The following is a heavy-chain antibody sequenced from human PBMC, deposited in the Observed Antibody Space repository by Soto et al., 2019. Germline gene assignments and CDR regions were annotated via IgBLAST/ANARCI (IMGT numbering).Heavy chain of an antibody. D-gene: IGHD3-22*01. J-gene: IGHJ4*02. CDR2: IIPIFGTA. V-gene: IGHV1-69*13. Sequence: SVKVSCKASGCTFSSYAISWVRQAPGQGLEWMGGIIPIFGTANYAQKFQGRVTITADESTSTAYMELSSLRSEDTAVYYCARDTYYYDSSGYTSYFDYGGQGTRATVPQ. CDR1: GCTFSSYA. CDR3: ARDTYYYDSSGYTSYFDY.